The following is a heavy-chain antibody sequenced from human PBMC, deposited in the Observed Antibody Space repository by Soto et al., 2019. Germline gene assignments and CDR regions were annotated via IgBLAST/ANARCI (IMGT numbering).Heavy chain of an antibody. CDR3: AREGNLGRWLQPLDF. CDR1: GDSISAYS. CDR2: IHYNGNT. Sequence: SETLSLTCTVSGDSISAYSWSWVRQPPGKGLEWIGNIHYNGNTKYNPSLKSRVSMSVDTSKNQFSLRLISVTAADTAKYFCAREGNLGRWLQPLDFWGQGTLVTAPQ. D-gene: IGHD5-12*01. J-gene: IGHJ4*02. V-gene: IGHV4-59*01.